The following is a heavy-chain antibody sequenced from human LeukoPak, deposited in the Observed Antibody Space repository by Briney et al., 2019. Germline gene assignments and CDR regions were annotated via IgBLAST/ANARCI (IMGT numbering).Heavy chain of an antibody. Sequence: GGSLRLSCAASGFTFSSYSMNWVRQAPGKGLEWVSSISSSSSYIYYADSVKGRFTISRDNAKNSLYLQMNSLRAEDTAVYYCARDVYDILTGYYPYYYMDVWGKGTTVTISS. CDR2: ISSSSSYI. CDR1: GFTFSSYS. J-gene: IGHJ6*03. V-gene: IGHV3-21*01. CDR3: ARDVYDILTGYYPYYYMDV. D-gene: IGHD3-9*01.